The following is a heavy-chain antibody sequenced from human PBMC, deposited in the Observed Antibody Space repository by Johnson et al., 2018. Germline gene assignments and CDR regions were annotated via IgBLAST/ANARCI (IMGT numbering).Heavy chain of an antibody. CDR1: GFTVSSNY. J-gene: IGHJ6*02. D-gene: IGHD2-21*02. CDR3: ARWYCGGDCHYYYSGMDV. Sequence: VQLVQSGGGLVKPGGSLRLSCAASGFTVSSNYVSWVRQAPGKGLEWVSLIYSGGSTYYADSVKGRFTISRDNSKNTLYLQMNSLRAEDTAVDYCARWYCGGDCHYYYSGMDVWGQGTTVTVSS. CDR2: IYSGGST. V-gene: IGHV3-66*01.